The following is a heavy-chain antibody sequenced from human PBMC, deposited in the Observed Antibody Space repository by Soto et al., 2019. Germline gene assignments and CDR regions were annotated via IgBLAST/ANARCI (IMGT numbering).Heavy chain of an antibody. J-gene: IGHJ4*02. D-gene: IGHD4-17*01. V-gene: IGHV3-21*01. CDR1: GFTFNTYD. Sequence: EVQLVESGGGLVKPGGFLRLSCAASGFTFNTYDMDWVRQAPGKGLEWVSSINKASIYIYYADSVRGRFTISRDNAKNSLYLQINSLRVEDTAVYYCARRSVTTYHFFDYWGQGTLVTVSS. CDR3: ARRSVTTYHFFDY. CDR2: INKASIYI.